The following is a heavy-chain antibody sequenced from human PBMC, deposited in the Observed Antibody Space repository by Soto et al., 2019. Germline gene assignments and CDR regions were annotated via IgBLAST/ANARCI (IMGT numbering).Heavy chain of an antibody. J-gene: IGHJ4*02. D-gene: IGHD2-15*01. CDR1: GFTFSTYT. CDR3: TRTPED. CDR2: LNSISNSV. Sequence: GGSLRLSCAASGFTFSTYTMTWVRQAPGKGLEWVESLNSISNSVYYVDSVRGRFTIARDNSKNSLFLQLNGRRPEDTGFCYCTRTPEDWGPGSLVTFTS. V-gene: IGHV3-21*01.